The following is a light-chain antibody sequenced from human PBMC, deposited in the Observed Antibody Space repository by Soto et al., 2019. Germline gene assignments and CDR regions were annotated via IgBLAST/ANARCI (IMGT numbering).Light chain of an antibody. CDR3: QQYNSYSFT. V-gene: IGKV1-5*03. CDR2: KAS. CDR1: QSISYW. J-gene: IGKJ3*01. Sequence: DIQMTQSPSTLSASVGDRVTITCRASQSISYWLAWYQQKPGKAPKLLIYKASSLKSGVPSRFSGSGSGTEFTLTISSLQPDDFATYYCQQYNSYSFTFGPGTKVDIK.